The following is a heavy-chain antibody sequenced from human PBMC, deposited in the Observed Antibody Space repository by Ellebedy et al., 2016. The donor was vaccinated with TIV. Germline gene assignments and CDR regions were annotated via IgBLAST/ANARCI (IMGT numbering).Heavy chain of an antibody. CDR2: IHYNGNT. J-gene: IGHJ4*02. CDR3: ASGGASSKYFDH. V-gene: IGHV4-59*01. CDR1: GGSISSYY. D-gene: IGHD3-16*01. Sequence: MPSETLSLTCPVPGGSISSYYWSWIRQPPGKGLEWIAFIHYNGNTNYNPSLKSRATISVDTSKNQFSLKLNSVTAADTAMYYCASGGASSKYFDHWGQGTLVTVSS.